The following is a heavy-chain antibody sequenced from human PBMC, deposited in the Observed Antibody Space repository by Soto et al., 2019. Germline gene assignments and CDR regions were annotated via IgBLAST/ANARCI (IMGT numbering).Heavy chain of an antibody. V-gene: IGHV1-18*01. CDR3: ARVPVLYYYDSSGYSWFDP. D-gene: IGHD3-22*01. Sequence: ASVKVSCKASGYTFTSYGISWVRQDPEQGLEWMGWISAYNGNTNYAQKLQGRVTMTTDTSTSTAYMELRSLRSDDTAVYYCARVPVLYYYDSSGYSWFDPWGQGTLVTVSS. J-gene: IGHJ5*02. CDR2: ISAYNGNT. CDR1: GYTFTSYG.